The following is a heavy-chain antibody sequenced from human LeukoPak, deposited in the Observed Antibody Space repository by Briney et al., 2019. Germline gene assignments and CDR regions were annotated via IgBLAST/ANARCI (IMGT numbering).Heavy chain of an antibody. Sequence: GRSLRLSCAASGFSFRSYGMHWVRQAPGKGLEWVAVISSDEINEYYADSVKGRFTISRDNSKSMLYLQMNSLRVEDTAVYYCARRLSTGYYEFWGQGTLVTVSS. D-gene: IGHD3-9*01. CDR3: ARRLSTGYYEF. J-gene: IGHJ4*02. V-gene: IGHV3-30*03. CDR1: GFSFRSYG. CDR2: ISSDEINE.